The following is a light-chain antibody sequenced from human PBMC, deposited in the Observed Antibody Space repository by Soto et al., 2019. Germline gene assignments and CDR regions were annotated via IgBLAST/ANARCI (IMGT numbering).Light chain of an antibody. J-gene: IGLJ3*02. Sequence: QSVLTQPPSASGSPGQSVTISCTGTSSDIGGYDYVSWYQQHPGKTPKFMIYEVSKRPSGVPDRFSGSKSGNTASLTVSGLQAEDEADYYCVSYAGSNIGMFGGGTKLTVL. CDR1: SSDIGGYDY. V-gene: IGLV2-8*01. CDR2: EVS. CDR3: VSYAGSNIGM.